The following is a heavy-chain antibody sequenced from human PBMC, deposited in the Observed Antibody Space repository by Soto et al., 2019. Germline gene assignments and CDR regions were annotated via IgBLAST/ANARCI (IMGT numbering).Heavy chain of an antibody. CDR1: GFTFSSYA. D-gene: IGHD2-2*01. CDR3: AKDGVPAAMSHPYYYNYMDV. CDR2: VSVSGGST. J-gene: IGHJ6*03. Sequence: EVQLLESGGGLVQPGGSLRLSCAASGFTFSSYAMSWVRQAPGKGLEWVSAVSVSGGSTYYPDSVKGRFTISRHNSKNTLYLQMNSLRAEDTAVYYCAKDGVPAAMSHPYYYNYMDVWGKGTTVTVSS. V-gene: IGHV3-23*01.